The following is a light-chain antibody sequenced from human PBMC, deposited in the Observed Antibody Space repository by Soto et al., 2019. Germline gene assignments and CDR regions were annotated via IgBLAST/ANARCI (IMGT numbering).Light chain of an antibody. CDR1: QSISSY. CDR3: QQCYSTPWT. J-gene: IGKJ1*01. Sequence: DIQMTQSPSSLSASVGDRVTITCRASQSISSYLNWYHQKPGKAPKLLIYSASSLQSGVPSRFSGSGSGTDFTLTISSLQPEDFATYYCQQCYSTPWTFGQGTNVEIK. CDR2: SAS. V-gene: IGKV1-39*01.